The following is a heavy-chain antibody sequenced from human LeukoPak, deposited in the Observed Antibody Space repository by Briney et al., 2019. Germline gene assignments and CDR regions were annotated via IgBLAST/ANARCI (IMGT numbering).Heavy chain of an antibody. J-gene: IGHJ4*02. CDR2: ISGSGGST. V-gene: IGHV3-23*01. CDR3: AKVAFLCFGELVVLDY. Sequence: GGSLRLSCAASGFTFSSYAMSWVRQAPGKGLEWVSAISGSGGSTYYADSVKGRFTISRDNSKNTLYLQMNSLRAEDTAVYYCAKVAFLCFGELVVLDYWGQGTLVTVSS. D-gene: IGHD3-10*01. CDR1: GFTFSSYA.